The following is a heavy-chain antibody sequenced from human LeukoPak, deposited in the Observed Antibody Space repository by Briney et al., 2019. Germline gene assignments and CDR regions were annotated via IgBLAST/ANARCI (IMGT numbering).Heavy chain of an antibody. CDR1: GFTFSSYE. CDR3: ARSVIAVAGYDAFDI. V-gene: IGHV3-48*03. J-gene: IGHJ3*02. Sequence: PGGSLRLSCAASGFTFSSYEMNWVRQAPGKGLECISYIAGGGNAIYYADSVKGRFTISRDNAKNSLYLEMNSLRDEDTAVYYCARSVIAVAGYDAFDIWGQGTVVTVSS. CDR2: IAGGGNAI. D-gene: IGHD6-19*01.